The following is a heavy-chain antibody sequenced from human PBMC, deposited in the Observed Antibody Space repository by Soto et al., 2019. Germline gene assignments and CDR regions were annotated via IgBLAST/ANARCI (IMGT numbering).Heavy chain of an antibody. D-gene: IGHD3-3*01. CDR2: ISYSGST. V-gene: IGHV4-61*01. CDR3: AKEGGPIFAVDNFDY. Sequence: QVQLQESGPGLVKPSETLSLTCSVSGASVSSGNYYWSWIRQPPGKGLEWIGYISYSGSTNYNPSLKSRVAISVDTSKNQFSLKLTSVTAADTAVYYCAKEGGPIFAVDNFDYWGQGTLVTVSS. CDR1: GASVSSGNYY. J-gene: IGHJ4*02.